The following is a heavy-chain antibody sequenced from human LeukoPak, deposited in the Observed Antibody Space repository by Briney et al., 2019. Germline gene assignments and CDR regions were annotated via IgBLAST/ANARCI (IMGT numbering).Heavy chain of an antibody. Sequence: QTGGSLRLSCAASGFTFGSYAMTWVRQAPGKGLEWVSVISGIGVATYYADSVKGRFTISRDNSKNTLYLQMNSLGAEDTAVYYCAKRAVTTFSSGFHYWGQGTLVTVSS. CDR2: ISGIGVAT. V-gene: IGHV3-23*01. J-gene: IGHJ4*02. CDR3: AKRAVTTFSSGFHY. D-gene: IGHD4-17*01. CDR1: GFTFGSYA.